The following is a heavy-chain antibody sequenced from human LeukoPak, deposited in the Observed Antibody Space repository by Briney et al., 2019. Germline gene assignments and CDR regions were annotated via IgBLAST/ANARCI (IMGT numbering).Heavy chain of an antibody. J-gene: IGHJ4*02. CDR1: GFTFSSYG. Sequence: GGSLRLSCAASGFTFSSYGMHWVRQAPGKGLEWVAFIRYDGSNKYYADSVKGRFTISRDNSKNTLYLQMNSLRAEDTAVYYCARGHPGGARPFDYWGQGTLVTVSS. CDR3: ARGHPGGARPFDY. V-gene: IGHV3-30*02. D-gene: IGHD6-6*01. CDR2: IRYDGSNK.